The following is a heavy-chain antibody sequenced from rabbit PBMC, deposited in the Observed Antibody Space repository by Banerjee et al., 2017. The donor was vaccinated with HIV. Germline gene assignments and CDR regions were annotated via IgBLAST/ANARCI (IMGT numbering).Heavy chain of an antibody. Sequence: QEQLEESGGDLVKPEGSLTLTCTASGFSFSSSYWICWVRQAPGKGLEWIACIYAGSTGATYYATWAKGRFTISKTSSTTVTLQMTSLTAADTATYFCAREGSAGSGGLRVVFELWGPGTLVTVS. D-gene: IGHD4-2*01. J-gene: IGHJ4*01. CDR3: AREGSAGSGGLRVVFEL. CDR2: IYAGSTGAT. V-gene: IGHV1S45*01. CDR1: GFSFSSSYW.